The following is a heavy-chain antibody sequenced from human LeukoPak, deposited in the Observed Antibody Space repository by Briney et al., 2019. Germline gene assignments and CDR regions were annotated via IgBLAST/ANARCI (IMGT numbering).Heavy chain of an antibody. CDR1: GFTFSDHH. D-gene: IGHD7-27*01. V-gene: IGHV3-15*01. CDR2: VKGKTDGGTT. Sequence: KPGGSLRLSCAASGFTFSDHHMDWVRQAPGKGLEWVGRVKGKTDGGTTGYAAPVKGRFTFSRDDSKNTMYLQMNSLKTEDTAMYYCTTHILTGDFDYWGQGTLVTVSS. CDR3: TTHILTGDFDY. J-gene: IGHJ4*02.